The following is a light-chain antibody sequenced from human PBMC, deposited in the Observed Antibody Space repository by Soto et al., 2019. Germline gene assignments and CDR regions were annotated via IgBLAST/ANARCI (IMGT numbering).Light chain of an antibody. CDR1: SSDVGSYNR. CDR2: DVS. CDR3: SSFTSSSTYV. J-gene: IGLJ1*01. V-gene: IGLV2-18*02. Sequence: LTQPPSVSGSPGQSVTISCTGTSSDVGSYNRVSWYQQPPGTAPKLMIYDVSNRPSGVPDRFSGSKSGNTASLTISGLQAEDEADYYCSSFTSSSTYVFGTGTKVTVL.